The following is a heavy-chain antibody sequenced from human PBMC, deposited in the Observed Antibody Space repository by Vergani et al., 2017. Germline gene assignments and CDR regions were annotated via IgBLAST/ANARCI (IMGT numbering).Heavy chain of an antibody. CDR3: AKCYGSCFYYYYMDV. CDR2: ISGSGGST. CDR1: GFTFSSYA. D-gene: IGHD3-10*01. J-gene: IGHJ6*03. Sequence: EVQLLESGGGLVQPGGSLRLSCAASGFTFSSYAMSWVRQAPGEGLEWVSAISGSGGSTYYADSVKGRFTISRDNSKNTLYLQMNSLRSEDTAVYYCAKCYGSCFYYYYMDVWGKGTTVTVSS. V-gene: IGHV3-23*01.